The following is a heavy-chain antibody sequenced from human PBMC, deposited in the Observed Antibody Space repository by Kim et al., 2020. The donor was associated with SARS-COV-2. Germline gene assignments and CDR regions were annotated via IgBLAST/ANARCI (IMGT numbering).Heavy chain of an antibody. V-gene: IGHV3-23*01. Sequence: GGSLRLSCAASGFTFSSYAMSWVRQAPGKGLEWVSAISGSGGSTYYADSVKGRFTISRDNSKNTLYLQMNSLRAEDTAVYYCAKDGGLAAAGINWFDPWGQGTLVTVSS. CDR1: GFTFSSYA. J-gene: IGHJ5*02. D-gene: IGHD6-13*01. CDR3: AKDGGLAAAGINWFDP. CDR2: ISGSGGST.